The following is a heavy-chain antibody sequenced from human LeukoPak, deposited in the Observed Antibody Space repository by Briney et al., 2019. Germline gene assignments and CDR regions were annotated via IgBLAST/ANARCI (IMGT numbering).Heavy chain of an antibody. CDR2: IYYSGST. V-gene: IGHV4-39*01. Sequence: SETLSLTCTVSGGSISSSNYYWGWIRQPPGKGLEWIGSIYYSGSTYYNPSLKSRVSISADTSKNQFSLKLTTVTAADTAMYYCARHGYSSGWYIDCWGQGTLVTVSS. CDR3: ARHGYSSGWYIDC. CDR1: GGSISSSNYY. J-gene: IGHJ4*02. D-gene: IGHD6-19*01.